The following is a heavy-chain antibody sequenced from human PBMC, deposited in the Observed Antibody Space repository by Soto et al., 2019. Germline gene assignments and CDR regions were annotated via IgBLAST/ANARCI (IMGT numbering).Heavy chain of an antibody. D-gene: IGHD7-27*01. CDR3: AREWGLLPYYVMNV. CDR1: GDSVTSGSYY. CDR2: ISYTGRT. Sequence: SETLSLTCIVSGDSVTSGSYYWTWLRQPPGKGLEWIGYISYTGRTKYNPSLQSRVTISVDTSKNDFSLNLSSVTAADTAVYFCAREWGLLPYYVMNVWGHGTAVTVSS. J-gene: IGHJ6*02. V-gene: IGHV4-61*03.